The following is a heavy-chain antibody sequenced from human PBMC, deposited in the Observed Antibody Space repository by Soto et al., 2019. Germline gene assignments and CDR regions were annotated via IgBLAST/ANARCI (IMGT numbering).Heavy chain of an antibody. J-gene: IGHJ5*02. Sequence: LRLSCAASGFTFSSYAMSWVRQAPGKGLEWVSAISGSGGSTYYADSVKGRFTISRDNSKNTLYLQMNSLRAEDTAVYYCAKDFTASNTYNWFDPWGQGTLVTVSS. CDR2: ISGSGGST. CDR1: GFTFSSYA. CDR3: AKDFTASNTYNWFDP. V-gene: IGHV3-23*01. D-gene: IGHD2-2*02.